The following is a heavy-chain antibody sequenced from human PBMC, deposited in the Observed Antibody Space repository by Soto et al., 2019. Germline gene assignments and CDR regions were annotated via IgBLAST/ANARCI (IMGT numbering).Heavy chain of an antibody. V-gene: IGHV4-30-4*08. D-gene: IGHD2-2*01. Sequence: SETLSLTCTVPGGSISSGDYYWSWIRQHPGKGLEWIGHIYNSGSTYYNPSLKSRVTMSVDTSKNQFSLKLSSVTAADTAVYYCARLGGYCSTTGCYGYYAMDVWGQGTTVTV. J-gene: IGHJ6*02. CDR3: ARLGGYCSTTGCYGYYAMDV. CDR2: IYNSGST. CDR1: GGSISSGDYY.